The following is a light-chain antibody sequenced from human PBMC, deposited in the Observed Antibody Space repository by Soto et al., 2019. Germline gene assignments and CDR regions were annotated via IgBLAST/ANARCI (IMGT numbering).Light chain of an antibody. V-gene: IGKV3-15*01. Sequence: EIVVTQSPATLSVSPGERATLSCRASQSVSSNLAWYQQKPGQAPRLLIYGASTRATGIPARFSGSGSGTEFTLTISSLQSGDFAVYYCQQYNNWPLTFGGGTKVDIK. CDR3: QQYNNWPLT. J-gene: IGKJ4*01. CDR2: GAS. CDR1: QSVSSN.